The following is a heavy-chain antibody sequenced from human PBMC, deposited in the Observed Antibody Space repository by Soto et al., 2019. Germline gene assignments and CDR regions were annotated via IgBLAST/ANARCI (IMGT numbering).Heavy chain of an antibody. D-gene: IGHD2-2*01. V-gene: IGHV1-2*04. CDR1: GYTFTGYY. Sequence: ASLKVSCKASGYTFTGYYMHWVRQAPGQGLEWMGWINPNSGGTNYAQKFQGWVTMTRDTSISTAYMELSRLRSDDTAVYYCARDRARYCSSTSCYGSMDVWGQGTTVTVSS. CDR2: INPNSGGT. CDR3: ARDRARYCSSTSCYGSMDV. J-gene: IGHJ6*02.